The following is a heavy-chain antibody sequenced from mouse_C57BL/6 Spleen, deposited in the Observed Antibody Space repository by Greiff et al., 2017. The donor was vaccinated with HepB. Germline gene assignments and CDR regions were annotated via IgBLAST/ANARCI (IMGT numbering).Heavy chain of an antibody. CDR1: GFTFSSYA. CDR2: ISSGGDYI. Sequence: EVQVVESGAGLVKPGGSLKLSCAASGFTFSSYAMSWVRQTPEKRLEWVAYISSGGDYIYYADTVKGRFTISRDNARNTLYLQMSRLKSEDTAMYYCTRELLGAMDYWGQGTSVTVPS. CDR3: TRELLGAMDY. J-gene: IGHJ4*01. V-gene: IGHV5-9-1*02. D-gene: IGHD2-1*01.